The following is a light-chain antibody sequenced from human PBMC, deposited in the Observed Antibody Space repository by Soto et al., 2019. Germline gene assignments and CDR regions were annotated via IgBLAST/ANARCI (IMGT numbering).Light chain of an antibody. CDR3: MQALQTPW. Sequence: DIVMTQSPLSLPVTPGEPASISCRSSPSLLHSNGYNYLDWYLQKPGQSPQLLIYLGSNRASGIPDRFSGSGSGTDFTLKISRVEAEDAGVYYCMQALQTPWFGQGTKVQIK. CDR2: LGS. V-gene: IGKV2-28*01. CDR1: PSLLHSNGYNY. J-gene: IGKJ1*01.